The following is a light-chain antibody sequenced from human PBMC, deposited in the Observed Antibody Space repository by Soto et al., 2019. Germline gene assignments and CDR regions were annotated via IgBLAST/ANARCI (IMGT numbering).Light chain of an antibody. Sequence: IVLTQSPGTLSLFPGERATLSCRASQSLITRYLAWYQQKPGQAPRLLIYGASSRATGIPDRFSGSGSGTEFTLTISRREPEDFAVYSCRQSGTSPTFGQGTRLEMK. V-gene: IGKV3-20*01. CDR2: GAS. CDR3: RQSGTSPT. CDR1: QSLITRY. J-gene: IGKJ5*01.